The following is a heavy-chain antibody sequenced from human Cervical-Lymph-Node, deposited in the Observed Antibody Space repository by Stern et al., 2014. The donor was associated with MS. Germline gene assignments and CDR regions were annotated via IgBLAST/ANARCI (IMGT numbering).Heavy chain of an antibody. CDR3: ARHPEHLFIHMDV. D-gene: IGHD3-10*02. J-gene: IGHJ6*02. Sequence: VQLVESGGGLVQPGGSLKLSCAASGFTFSGSAMYWVRHASGKGLEWVGRIRSKANSYATAYAASVKGRFSISRDDSENTAYLQMNSLKTEDTAVYYCARHPEHLFIHMDVWGQGATVTVSS. V-gene: IGHV3-73*01. CDR2: IRSKANSYAT. CDR1: GFTFSGSA.